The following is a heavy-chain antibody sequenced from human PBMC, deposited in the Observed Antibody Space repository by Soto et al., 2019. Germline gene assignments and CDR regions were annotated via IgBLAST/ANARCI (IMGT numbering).Heavy chain of an antibody. D-gene: IGHD6-13*01. CDR3: AREGAQNSSSWSLYYYYYMDV. CDR1: GGTFSSYT. J-gene: IGHJ6*03. Sequence: SVKVSCKASGGTFSSYTISWVRQAPGQGLEWMGRIIPILGIANYAQKFQGRVTITADKSTSTAYMELSSLRSEDTAVYYCAREGAQNSSSWSLYYYYYMDVWGKGTTVTVS. CDR2: IIPILGIA. V-gene: IGHV1-69*04.